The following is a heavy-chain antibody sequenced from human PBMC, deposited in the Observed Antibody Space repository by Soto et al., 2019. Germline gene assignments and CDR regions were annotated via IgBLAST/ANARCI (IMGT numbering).Heavy chain of an antibody. J-gene: IGHJ4*02. CDR1: GYTFTGYY. V-gene: IGHV1-2*02. CDR3: ARLRDSSGYLDY. Sequence: ASVKVSCKASGYTFTGYYMHCVRQAPGQGLEWMGWINPNSGGTNYAQKFQGRVTMTRDTSISTAYMELSRLRSDDTAVYYCARLRDSSGYLDYWGQGTLVTVSS. D-gene: IGHD3-22*01. CDR2: INPNSGGT.